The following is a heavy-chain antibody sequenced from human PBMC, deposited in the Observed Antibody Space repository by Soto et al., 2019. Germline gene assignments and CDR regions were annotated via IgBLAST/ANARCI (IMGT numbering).Heavy chain of an antibody. J-gene: IGHJ3*02. CDR1: GGSISSYY. Sequence: SETLSLTCTGSGGSISSYYWSWIRQPPGKGLEWIGYIYYSGSTNYNPSLKSRVTISVDTSKNQFSLKLSSVTAADTAVYYCARSSYVWGSYRLDAFDIWGQGTMVPVSS. D-gene: IGHD3-16*02. CDR3: ARSSYVWGSYRLDAFDI. V-gene: IGHV4-59*01. CDR2: IYYSGST.